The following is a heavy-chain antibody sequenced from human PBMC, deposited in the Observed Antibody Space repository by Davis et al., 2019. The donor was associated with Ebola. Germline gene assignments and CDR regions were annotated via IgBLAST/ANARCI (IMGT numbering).Heavy chain of an antibody. CDR3: ARDKRQLWFYGVTPGSSDYGMDV. CDR1: GFTFSDYY. Sequence: PGGSLRLSCAASGFTFSDYYMSWIRQAPGKGLEWVSYISSSGSTIYYADSVKGRFTISRDNAKNSLYLQMNSLRAEDTAVYYCARDKRQLWFYGVTPGSSDYGMDVWGQGTTVTVSS. CDR2: ISSSGSTI. D-gene: IGHD5-18*01. J-gene: IGHJ6*02. V-gene: IGHV3-11*01.